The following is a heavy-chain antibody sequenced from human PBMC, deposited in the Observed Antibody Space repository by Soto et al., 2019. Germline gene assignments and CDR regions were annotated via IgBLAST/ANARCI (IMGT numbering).Heavy chain of an antibody. V-gene: IGHV1-18*04. Sequence: ASVKVSCKASGYTFTSYGISWVREAAGQGVEWMGWISAYNGNTNYAQKLQGKVTMTTDTSTSTAYMELRSLRSDDTAVYYCARDRFRYYDFWSGYYRFRFDYWGQGTLVTVSS. D-gene: IGHD3-3*01. CDR2: ISAYNGNT. CDR3: ARDRFRYYDFWSGYYRFRFDY. J-gene: IGHJ4*02. CDR1: GYTFTSYG.